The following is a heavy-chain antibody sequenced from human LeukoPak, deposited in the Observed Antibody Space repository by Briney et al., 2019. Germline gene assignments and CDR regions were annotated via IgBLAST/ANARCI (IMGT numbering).Heavy chain of an antibody. CDR2: ISGSGGST. D-gene: IGHD2-2*01. J-gene: IGHJ6*02. CDR1: GFTFSSYA. V-gene: IGHV3-23*01. CDR3: ARGLLGYCSSTSCWVSRGPPYYYGMDV. Sequence: GGSLRLSCAASGFTFSSYAMSWVRQAPGKGLEWVSAISGSGGSTYYADSVKGRFTISRDNAKNSLYLQMNSLRAEDTAVYYCARGLLGYCSSTSCWVSRGPPYYYGMDVWGQGTTVTVSS.